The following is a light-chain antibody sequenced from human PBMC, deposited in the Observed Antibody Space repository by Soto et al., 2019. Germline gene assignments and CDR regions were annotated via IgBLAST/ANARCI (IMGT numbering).Light chain of an antibody. J-gene: IGKJ1*01. Sequence: EVVMTQSPVTLSVSPGERATLSCRASQSITTNLAWYQQKPGQAPRLLIYGASTRATGVPARFSGSGSGTQFTLTISILQSEDFALYYCQQYNDWPPKRTFGQGTRV. CDR1: QSITTN. CDR2: GAS. CDR3: QQYNDWPPKRT. V-gene: IGKV3-15*01.